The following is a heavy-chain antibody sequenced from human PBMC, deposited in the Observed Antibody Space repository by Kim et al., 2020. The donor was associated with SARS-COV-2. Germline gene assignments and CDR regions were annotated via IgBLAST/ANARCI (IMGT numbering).Heavy chain of an antibody. CDR1: GGSISSSSYY. Sequence: SETLSLTCTVSGGSISSSSYYWGWIRQPPGKGLEWIGSIYYSGSTYYIPFLKSRVTISVDTSKNQFSLKLSPVTAADTAVYYCARDGSSGWYSPPAGAFDIWGQGTMVTVSS. CDR3: ARDGSSGWYSPPAGAFDI. J-gene: IGHJ3*02. CDR2: IYYSGST. D-gene: IGHD6-19*01. V-gene: IGHV4-39*07.